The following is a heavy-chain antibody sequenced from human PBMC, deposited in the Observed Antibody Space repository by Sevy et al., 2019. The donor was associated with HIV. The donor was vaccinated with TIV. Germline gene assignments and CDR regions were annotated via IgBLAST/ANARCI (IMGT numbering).Heavy chain of an antibody. Sequence: GGSLRLSCAASGFSFSIYSMNWVRQAPGRGLEWVSYMSNTGSTIHYADSVKGRFTISRDNAENSLYLQMNSLRAEDTAVYYCASQRGGYERLYYFDYWGQGTLVTVSS. D-gene: IGHD5-12*01. V-gene: IGHV3-48*01. CDR1: GFSFSIYS. J-gene: IGHJ4*02. CDR3: ASQRGGYERLYYFDY. CDR2: MSNTGSTI.